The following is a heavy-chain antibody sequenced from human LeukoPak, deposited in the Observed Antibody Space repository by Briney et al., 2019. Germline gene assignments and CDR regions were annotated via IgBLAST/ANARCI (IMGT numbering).Heavy chain of an antibody. CDR2: IYYSGST. J-gene: IGHJ4*02. Sequence: SETLSLTCTVSGGSISSSSYYWGWIRQPPGKGLEWIGSIYYSGSTYYNPSLKSRVTISVDTSKNQFSLKLSSVTAADTAVYYCASPNGYSYGSYYFDYWGQGTLVTVSS. V-gene: IGHV4-39*01. D-gene: IGHD5-18*01. CDR1: GGSISSSSYY. CDR3: ASPNGYSYGSYYFDY.